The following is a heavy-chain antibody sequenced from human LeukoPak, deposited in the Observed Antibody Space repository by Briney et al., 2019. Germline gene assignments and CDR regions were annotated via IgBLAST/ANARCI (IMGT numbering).Heavy chain of an antibody. D-gene: IGHD3-22*01. Sequence: PSETLSLTCTVSGGSISSSSYYWGWSRQTPGKGLEWSGSSYYSGSTYYNPSLKSRVTISVDTPKNQFSLKLSSVTAADTAVYYCARRVYYDSSGYQYYFDYWGQGTLVTVSS. J-gene: IGHJ4*02. V-gene: IGHV4-39*01. CDR2: SYYSGST. CDR1: GGSISSSSYY. CDR3: ARRVYYDSSGYQYYFDY.